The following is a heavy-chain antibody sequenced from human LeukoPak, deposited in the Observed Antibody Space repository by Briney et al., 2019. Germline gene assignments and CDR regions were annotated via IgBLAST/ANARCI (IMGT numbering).Heavy chain of an antibody. CDR2: ISWDGGST. CDR1: GFTFDDYT. J-gene: IGHJ4*02. CDR3: AKDADSSGWYSFDY. Sequence: GGSLRLSCAASGFTFDDYTMHWVRQAPGKGLEWVSLISWDGGSTYYADSVKGRFSISRDNSKNSLYLQMNSLRTEDTALYYCAKDADSSGWYSFDYWGQGTLVTVSS. V-gene: IGHV3-43*01. D-gene: IGHD6-19*01.